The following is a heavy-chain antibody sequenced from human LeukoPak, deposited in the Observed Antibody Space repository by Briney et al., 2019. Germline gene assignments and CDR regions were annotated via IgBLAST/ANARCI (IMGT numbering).Heavy chain of an antibody. J-gene: IGHJ5*02. CDR3: ARVSGGWFDP. Sequence: SETLSLTCTVSGGSISSSSYYWGWIRQPPGKGLEWIGSIYYSGSTYYNPSLKSRVTISVDTSENQFSLKLSSVTAADTAVYYCARVSGGWFDPWGQGTLVTVSS. D-gene: IGHD3-10*01. CDR1: GGSISSSSYY. V-gene: IGHV4-39*07. CDR2: IYYSGST.